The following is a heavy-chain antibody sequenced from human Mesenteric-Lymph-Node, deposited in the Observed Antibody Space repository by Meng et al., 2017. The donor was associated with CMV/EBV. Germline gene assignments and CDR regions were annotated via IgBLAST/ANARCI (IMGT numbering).Heavy chain of an antibody. CDR2: INYSGST. CDR1: GGSFSGYY. V-gene: IGHV4-59*01. CDR3: ARMSLIVGSIHDAFDM. Sequence: SETLSLTCAVYGGSFSGYYWSWIRQPPGKGLEWIGYINYSGSTKYNPSLKSRVTISVDTSKNQFSLKLKSVTAADTAVYYCARMSLIVGSIHDAFDMWGQGTMVTVSS. J-gene: IGHJ3*02. D-gene: IGHD1-26*01.